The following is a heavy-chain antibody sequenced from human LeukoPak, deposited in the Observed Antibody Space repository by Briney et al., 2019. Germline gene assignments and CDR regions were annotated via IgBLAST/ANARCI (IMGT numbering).Heavy chain of an antibody. CDR2: ISWDGGST. Sequence: GGSLRPSCAASGFTFDDYTMHWVRQAPGKGLEWVSLISWDGGSTNYVDSVRGRFTISRDNNKNSLYLQMNSLRTEDSALYYCAKDIDYGGDFGPLFDSWGQGTLVTVSS. V-gene: IGHV3-43*01. D-gene: IGHD4-23*01. CDR1: GFTFDDYT. CDR3: AKDIDYGGDFGPLFDS. J-gene: IGHJ4*02.